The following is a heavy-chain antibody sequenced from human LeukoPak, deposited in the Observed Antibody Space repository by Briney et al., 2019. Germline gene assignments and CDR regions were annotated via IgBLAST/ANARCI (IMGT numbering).Heavy chain of an antibody. J-gene: IGHJ6*02. D-gene: IGHD3/OR15-3a*01. Sequence: GGSLRLSCAASGFTFSSYAMSWVRQAPGKGLEWVSTISGNGRSTYYGDSVRGRFTISRDNAKNTVYLHMTSLTAEDTAVYFCARGLMDDYGTDVWGQGTTVTVSS. CDR3: ARGLMDDYGTDV. CDR1: GFTFSSYA. V-gene: IGHV3-23*01. CDR2: ISGNGRST.